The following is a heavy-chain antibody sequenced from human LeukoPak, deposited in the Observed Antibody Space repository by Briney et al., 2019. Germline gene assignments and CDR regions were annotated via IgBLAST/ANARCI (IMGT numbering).Heavy chain of an antibody. Sequence: VGSLRLSCAASGVTFSSDAMSSGRQAPGKGVEWVSAISGSGGITYYADSVKGRFTISSDNYKNPLYLQMNSLRDEDTAVYYWAKGTTVTTFGYWGQGTLVTVSS. CDR2: ISGSGGIT. V-gene: IGHV3-23*01. D-gene: IGHD4-17*01. CDR1: GVTFSSDA. J-gene: IGHJ4*02. CDR3: AKGTTVTTFGY.